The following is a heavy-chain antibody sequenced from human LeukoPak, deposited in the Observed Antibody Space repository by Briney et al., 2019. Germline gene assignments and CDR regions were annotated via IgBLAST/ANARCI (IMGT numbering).Heavy chain of an antibody. Sequence: GGSLRLSCAASGFTFSNYGLHWVRQAPGKGLEWVAVIWYDGSNKYYADFVKGRFTISRDNSKNTLYLQMNGLRAEDTAVYYCARGEDISTGLDYWGQGTLVTVSS. CDR3: ARGEDISTGLDY. CDR2: IWYDGSNK. V-gene: IGHV3-33*01. D-gene: IGHD3-9*01. CDR1: GFTFSNYG. J-gene: IGHJ4*02.